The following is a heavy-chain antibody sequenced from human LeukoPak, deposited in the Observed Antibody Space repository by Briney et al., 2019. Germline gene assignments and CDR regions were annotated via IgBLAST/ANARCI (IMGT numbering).Heavy chain of an antibody. Sequence: SVKVSCKASGFTFTSSAMQWVRQARGQRLEWIGWIVVGSGNTNYAQKFQERVTITRDMSTSTAYMELSSLRSEDTAVYYCAAAAPLGWNDVSWFDPWGQGTLVTVSS. CDR2: IVVGSGNT. CDR3: AAAAPLGWNDVSWFDP. CDR1: GFTFTSSA. J-gene: IGHJ5*02. D-gene: IGHD1-1*01. V-gene: IGHV1-58*02.